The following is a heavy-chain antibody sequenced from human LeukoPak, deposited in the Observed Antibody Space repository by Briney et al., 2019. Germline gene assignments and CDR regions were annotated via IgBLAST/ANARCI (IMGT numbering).Heavy chain of an antibody. CDR3: ARGARIKLNRYCSSTSCYRPYFDY. D-gene: IGHD2-2*02. V-gene: IGHV4-34*01. CDR1: GGSFSGYY. Sequence: SETLSLTCAVYGGSFSGYYWSWIRQPPGKGLEWIGEINHSGSTNYNPSLKSRVTISVDTSKNQFSLKLSSVTAADTAVYYCARGARIKLNRYCSSTSCYRPYFDYWGQGTLVTVSS. J-gene: IGHJ4*02. CDR2: INHSGST.